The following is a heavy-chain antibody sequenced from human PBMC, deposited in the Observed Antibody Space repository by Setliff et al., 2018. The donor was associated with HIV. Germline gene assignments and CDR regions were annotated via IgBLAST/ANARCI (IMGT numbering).Heavy chain of an antibody. CDR3: AKDSGATMVCSDY. V-gene: IGHV3-33*06. CDR1: GFTFSSYG. D-gene: IGHD1-26*01. J-gene: IGHJ4*02. CDR2: IWYDGSNK. Sequence: GGSLRLSCAASGFTFSSYGMHWVRQAPGRGLEWVAVIWYDGSNKYYADSVKGRFTISRDNSKNTLYLQMNSLRAEDTAVYYCAKDSGATMVCSDYWGQGTQVTVS.